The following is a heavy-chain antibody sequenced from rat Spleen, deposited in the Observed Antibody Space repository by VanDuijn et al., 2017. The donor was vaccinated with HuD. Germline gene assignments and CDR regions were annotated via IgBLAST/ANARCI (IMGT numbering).Heavy chain of an antibody. J-gene: IGHJ3*01. CDR3: TAGRGSGDWFAY. CDR1: GFTFSDYA. CDR2: IIYDGSST. Sequence: EVQLVESDGGLVQPGRSMQLSCAASGFTFSDYAMAWVRQAPKKGLEWVATIIYDGSSTYYRDSVKGRFTISRDNAKSTLYLQMDSLRSEDTATYYCTAGRGSGDWFAYWGQGTLVTVSS. V-gene: IGHV5-17*01. D-gene: IGHD1-11*01.